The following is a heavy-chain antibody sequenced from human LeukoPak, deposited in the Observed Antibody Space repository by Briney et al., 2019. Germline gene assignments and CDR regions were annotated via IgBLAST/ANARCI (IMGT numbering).Heavy chain of an antibody. J-gene: IGHJ4*02. CDR1: GSSISSSTVY. D-gene: IGHD3-22*01. CDR3: ARPGYYDNSGFNFDY. Sequence: SETLSLTCTVSGSSISSSTVYWGWIRQPPGKGLEWIGGINYSGYTYYNPSLKSRVTISVDTPKNQFSLKLSSVTAADTAVYYCARPGYYDNSGFNFDYWGQGTLVTVSS. V-gene: IGHV4-39*01. CDR2: INYSGYT.